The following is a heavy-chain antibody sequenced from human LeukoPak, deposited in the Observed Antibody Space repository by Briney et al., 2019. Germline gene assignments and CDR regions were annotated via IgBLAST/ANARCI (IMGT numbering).Heavy chain of an antibody. Sequence: SETLSLTCTVSGGSISSYYWSWIRQPAGKGLEWIGRIYTSGSTNYNPSLKSRVTMSVDTSKNQFSLKLSSETAADTAVYYCAREGYSYGAFDIWGQGTMVTVSS. CDR2: IYTSGST. CDR1: GGSISSYY. D-gene: IGHD5-18*01. J-gene: IGHJ3*02. V-gene: IGHV4-4*07. CDR3: AREGYSYGAFDI.